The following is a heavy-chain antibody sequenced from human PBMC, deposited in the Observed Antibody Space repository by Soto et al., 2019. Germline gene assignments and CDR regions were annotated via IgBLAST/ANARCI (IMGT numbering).Heavy chain of an antibody. CDR3: ARAHAPALPFDY. D-gene: IGHD2-2*01. CDR2: IFHSGNA. J-gene: IGHJ4*01. V-gene: IGHV4-59*01. CDR1: GGSIRNVY. Sequence: SETLSLTCTVSGGSIRNVYWSWIRQPPGKGLEWIGFIFHSGNAKYNPSLKSRVTISVDTSKNQFSLSLDSVTAADTAVYFCARAHAPALPFDYWGQGTLVTVSS.